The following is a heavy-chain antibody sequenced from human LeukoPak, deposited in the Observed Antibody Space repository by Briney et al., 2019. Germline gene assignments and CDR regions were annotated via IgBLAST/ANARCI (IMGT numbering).Heavy chain of an antibody. CDR2: INHSGST. CDR1: GGSFSGHY. Sequence: SETLSLTCAVYGGSFSGHYWSWIRQPPGKGLEWIGEINHSGSTNYNPSLKSRVTISVDTSKNQFSLKLSSVTAADTAVYYCARGGYCSSTSCYTELGFDPWGQGTLVTVSS. CDR3: ARGGYCSSTSCYTELGFDP. V-gene: IGHV4-34*01. D-gene: IGHD2-2*02. J-gene: IGHJ5*02.